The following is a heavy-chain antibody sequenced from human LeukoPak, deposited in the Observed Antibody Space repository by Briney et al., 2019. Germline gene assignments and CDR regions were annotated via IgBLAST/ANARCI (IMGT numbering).Heavy chain of an antibody. CDR3: ARGGSYYYGSGSYDY. Sequence: SETLSLTCAVSGDSLSSRNWWSWVRQPPGKGLEWIGEIYYSGSTNYNPSLKSRVTISVDTSKNQFSLKLSSVTAADTAVYYCARGGSYYYGSGSYDYWGQGTLVTVSS. CDR1: GDSLSSRNW. V-gene: IGHV4-4*02. CDR2: IYYSGST. J-gene: IGHJ4*02. D-gene: IGHD3-10*01.